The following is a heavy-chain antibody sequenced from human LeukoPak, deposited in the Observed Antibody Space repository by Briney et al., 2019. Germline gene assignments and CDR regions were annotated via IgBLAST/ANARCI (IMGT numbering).Heavy chain of an antibody. V-gene: IGHV1-18*01. J-gene: IGHJ4*02. Sequence: ASVKVSCKASGYTFTSYGISWVRQAPGQGLEWMGWISAYNGNKNYAQKLQGRVTMTTDTSTRTAYMELRSLRSDDTAVYYCARQDYGGNVGAFDYWGQGTLVTVSS. CDR2: ISAYNGNK. D-gene: IGHD4-23*01. CDR1: GYTFTSYG. CDR3: ARQDYGGNVGAFDY.